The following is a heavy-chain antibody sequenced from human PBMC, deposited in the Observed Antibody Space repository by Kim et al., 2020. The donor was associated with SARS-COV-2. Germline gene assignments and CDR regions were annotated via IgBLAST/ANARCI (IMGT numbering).Heavy chain of an antibody. V-gene: IGHV3-23*01. D-gene: IGHD3-16*01. Sequence: RFTISRDNSKNTLVLQMNSLRAEDTAVYYCAKDNAPYDYVWGSSHWFDPWGQGTLVTVSS. CDR3: AKDNAPYDYVWGSSHWFDP. J-gene: IGHJ5*02.